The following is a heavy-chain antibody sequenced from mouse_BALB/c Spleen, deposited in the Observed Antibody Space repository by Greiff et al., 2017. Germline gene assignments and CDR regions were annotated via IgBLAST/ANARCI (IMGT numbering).Heavy chain of an antibody. Sequence: VHVKQSGAELVKPGASVKLSCTASGFNIKDTYMHWVKQRPEQGLEWIGRIDPANGNTKYDPKFQGKATITADTSSNTAYLQLSSLTSEDTAVYYCARGGYYYGSSYEFAYWGQGTLVTVSA. CDR1: GFNIKDTY. D-gene: IGHD1-1*01. CDR3: ARGGYYYGSSYEFAY. CDR2: IDPANGNT. V-gene: IGHV14-3*02. J-gene: IGHJ3*01.